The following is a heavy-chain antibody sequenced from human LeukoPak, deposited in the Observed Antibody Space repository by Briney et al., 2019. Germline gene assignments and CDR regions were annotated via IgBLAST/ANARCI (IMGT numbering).Heavy chain of an antibody. CDR1: GFTFSDHY. CDR3: ARSAVATIKTDDAFDI. D-gene: IGHD5-12*01. J-gene: IGHJ3*02. Sequence: GGSLRLSCAASGFTFSDHYMDWVRQAPGKGLEWVGRTRNKANSYTTEYAASVKGRFTISRDDSKNSLYLQMNSLKTEDTAVYYCARSAVATIKTDDAFDIWGQGTMVTVSS. CDR2: TRNKANSYTT. V-gene: IGHV3-72*01.